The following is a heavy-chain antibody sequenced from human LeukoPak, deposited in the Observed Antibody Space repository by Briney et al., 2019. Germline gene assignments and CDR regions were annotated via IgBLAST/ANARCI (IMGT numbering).Heavy chain of an antibody. Sequence: SETLSLTCSASGGSITNYYWSWFRQPPGKGLEWIGYIYYTGSTTYNPSLKSRVTISVDTSTNQFSLKLNSVSAADTAVYYCARHAMYTSGWFDYWGQGTLVTVSS. CDR3: ARHAMYTSGWFDY. J-gene: IGHJ4*02. V-gene: IGHV4-59*08. CDR1: GGSITNYY. D-gene: IGHD6-19*01. CDR2: IYYTGST.